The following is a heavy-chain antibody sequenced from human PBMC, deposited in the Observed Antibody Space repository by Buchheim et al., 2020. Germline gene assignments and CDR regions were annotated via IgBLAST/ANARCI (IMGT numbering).Heavy chain of an antibody. CDR1: GFTFSSYE. J-gene: IGHJ4*02. Sequence: EVQLVESGGGLVQPGGSLRLSCAASGFTFSSYEMNWVRQAPGKGLEWVSYISSSGNTIYYADSVKGRFSISRDNATNSLYMQMNSLRAEDTAVYFCTREEAHRLGNWGQGTL. V-gene: IGHV3-48*03. D-gene: IGHD7-27*01. CDR3: TREEAHRLGN. CDR2: ISSSGNTI.